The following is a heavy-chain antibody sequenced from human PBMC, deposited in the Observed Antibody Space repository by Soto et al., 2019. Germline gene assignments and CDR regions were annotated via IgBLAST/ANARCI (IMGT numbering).Heavy chain of an antibody. CDR2: IYPGDSDT. V-gene: IGHV5-51*01. J-gene: IGHJ4*02. Sequence: PVASLKISCNGAGDSFTSYWIGWVRQMPGKGLEWMGIIYPGDSDTRYSPSFQGQVTISADKSISTAYLQWSSLKASDTAMYYCARQVEMATIKDYWGQGTLVTVSS. CDR3: ARQVEMATIKDY. CDR1: GDSFTSYW. D-gene: IGHD5-12*01.